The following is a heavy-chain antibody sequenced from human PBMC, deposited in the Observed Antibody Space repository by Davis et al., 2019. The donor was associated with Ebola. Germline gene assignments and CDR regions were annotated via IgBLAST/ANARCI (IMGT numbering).Heavy chain of an antibody. CDR1: GSTFSSYA. CDR3: ARERAEYYYGSGSYYYYGMDV. Sequence: SVKVSCKASGSTFSSYAISWVRQAPGQGLEWMGRIIPILGIANYAQKFQGRVTITADKSTSTAYMELSSLRSEDTAVYYCARERAEYYYGSGSYYYYGMDVWGQGTTVTVSS. CDR2: IIPILGIA. J-gene: IGHJ6*02. D-gene: IGHD3-10*01. V-gene: IGHV1-69*04.